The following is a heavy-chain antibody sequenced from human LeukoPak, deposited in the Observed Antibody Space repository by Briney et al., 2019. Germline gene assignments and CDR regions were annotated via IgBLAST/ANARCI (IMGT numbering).Heavy chain of an antibody. V-gene: IGHV3-23*01. Sequence: PGGSLRLSCAVSGFTFSNAWMSWVRQAPGKGLEWVSAITNRGDGTYFADSVKGRVTISRDNSKDTLYLQLNSLRADDTAVYYCAKDARRTSGWYHFDSWGQGTLVTVSS. CDR1: GFTFSNAW. D-gene: IGHD6-19*01. CDR3: AKDARRTSGWYHFDS. CDR2: ITNRGDGT. J-gene: IGHJ4*02.